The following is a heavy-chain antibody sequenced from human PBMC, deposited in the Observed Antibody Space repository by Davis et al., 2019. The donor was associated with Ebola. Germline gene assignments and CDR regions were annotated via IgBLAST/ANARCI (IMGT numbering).Heavy chain of an antibody. J-gene: IGHJ2*01. CDR3: ARSVFYDSTGYYVHWYYDL. Sequence: SETLSLTCTVSGVSMSSYYWSWIRQPPGKGLEWIGYGYYGGRTDYNPSLKSRAIISVDTSKNHFSLNLSSVTAADTAIYYCARSVFYDSTGYYVHWYYDLWGRGTLVTVSS. V-gene: IGHV4-59*01. CDR1: GVSMSSYY. CDR2: GYYGGRT. D-gene: IGHD3-22*01.